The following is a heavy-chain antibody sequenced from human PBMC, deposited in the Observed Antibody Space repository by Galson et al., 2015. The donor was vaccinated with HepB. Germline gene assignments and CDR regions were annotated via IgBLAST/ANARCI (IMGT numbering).Heavy chain of an antibody. Sequence: SLRLSCAASGFTFSSYAMSWVRQAPGKGLEWVSAISGSGGSTYYADSVKGRFTISRDNSKNTLYLQMNSLRAEGTAVYYCANWAPGYYYYGMDVWGQGTTVTVSS. CDR3: ANWAPGYYYYGMDV. CDR1: GFTFSSYA. V-gene: IGHV3-23*01. CDR2: ISGSGGST. D-gene: IGHD7-27*01. J-gene: IGHJ6*02.